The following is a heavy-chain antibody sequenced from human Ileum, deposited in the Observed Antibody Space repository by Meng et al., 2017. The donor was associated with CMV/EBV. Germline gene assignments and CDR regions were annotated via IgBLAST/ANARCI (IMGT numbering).Heavy chain of an antibody. CDR1: GSTLSSYW. V-gene: IGHV3-7*01. D-gene: IGHD2/OR15-2a*01. J-gene: IGHJ6*02. CDR2: INENGRRT. CDR3: ARGKDNVISGDYCYGVAV. Sequence: GESLKISCEGSGSTLSSYWMNWVRRAPGQGLEWVANINENGRRTNYVDSVKGRFTISRDNPKNSVYLQMNSLRDEDTAVYYCARGKDNVISGDYCYGVAVWGPGNTVNGAS.